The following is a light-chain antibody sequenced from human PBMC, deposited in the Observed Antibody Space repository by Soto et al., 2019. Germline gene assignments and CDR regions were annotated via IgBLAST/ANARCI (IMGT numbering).Light chain of an antibody. J-gene: IGLJ1*01. CDR1: SSDVGGYNY. CDR2: DVS. CDR3: CSYAGSYTYV. V-gene: IGLV2-11*01. Sequence: QSALTQPRSVSGSPGQSVTIFCTGTSSDVGGYNYVSWYQQHPGKAPKLMIYDVSKRPSGVPDRFSGSKSGSTAFLTISGLQAEDEADYYCCSYAGSYTYVFGTGTKLTVL.